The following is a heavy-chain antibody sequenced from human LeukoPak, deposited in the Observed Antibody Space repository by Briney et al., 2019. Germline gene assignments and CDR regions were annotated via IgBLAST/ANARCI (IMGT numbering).Heavy chain of an antibody. Sequence: SETLSLTCTVSGGSISSSSYYWGWIRQPAGKGLEWIGSIYYSGSTYYNPSLKSRVTISVDTSKSQFSLKLSSVTAADTAVYYCARHLPYYPQYYMDVWGKGTTVTVSS. CDR3: ARHLPYYPQYYMDV. CDR2: IYYSGST. V-gene: IGHV4-39*01. J-gene: IGHJ6*03. CDR1: GGSISSSSYY. D-gene: IGHD2/OR15-2a*01.